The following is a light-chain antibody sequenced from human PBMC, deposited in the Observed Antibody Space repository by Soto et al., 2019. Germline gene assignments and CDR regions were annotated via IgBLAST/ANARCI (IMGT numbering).Light chain of an antibody. CDR2: GAS. CDR1: QSVSSE. Sequence: EIVLTQSPATLSLSPGERATLSRRASQSVSSELAWYQQKPGQATRLLIYGASSRAAGVPDRFTGSGSGTEFTLTISSLQSEDFAVYYCQHYDAWRTFGQGTKVDI. J-gene: IGKJ1*01. CDR3: QHYDAWRT. V-gene: IGKV3-15*01.